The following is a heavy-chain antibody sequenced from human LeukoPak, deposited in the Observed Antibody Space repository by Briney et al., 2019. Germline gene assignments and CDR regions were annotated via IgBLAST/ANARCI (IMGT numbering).Heavy chain of an antibody. CDR3: ARETVNGNWFDP. CDR2: IYYSGST. V-gene: IGHV4-39*07. CDR1: GGSLSSSSYY. J-gene: IGHJ5*02. D-gene: IGHD1-14*01. Sequence: SETLSLTCTVSGGSLSSSSYYWGWIRQPPGKGLEWIGSIYYSGSTYYNPSLKSRVTISVDTSKNQFSLKLSSVTAADTAVYYCARETVNGNWFDPWGQGTLVTVSS.